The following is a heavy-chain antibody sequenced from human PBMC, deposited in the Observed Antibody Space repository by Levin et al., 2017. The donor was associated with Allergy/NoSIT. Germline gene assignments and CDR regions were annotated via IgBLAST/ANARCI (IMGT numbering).Heavy chain of an antibody. Sequence: GESLKISCKGFGYSFTSYWTSWVRQMPGKGLEWMGRIDPSDSYTNYSPSFQGHVTISADKSISTAYLQWSSLQASDTAIYYCARHDGGGSSQAAFDIWGQGTMVTVSS. V-gene: IGHV5-10-1*01. J-gene: IGHJ3*02. CDR3: ARHDGGGSSQAAFDI. CDR2: IDPSDSYT. CDR1: GYSFTSYW. D-gene: IGHD2-15*01.